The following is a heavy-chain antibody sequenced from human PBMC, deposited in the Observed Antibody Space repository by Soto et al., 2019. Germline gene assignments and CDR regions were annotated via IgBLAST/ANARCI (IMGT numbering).Heavy chain of an antibody. D-gene: IGHD3-3*01. V-gene: IGHV3-7*03. CDR2: IKQDGSEK. Sequence: PGGSLRLSCAASGLTFSGHWMTWVRQAPGKGLEWVANIKQDGSEKYYVDSVKGRFTISGDNAKNSVFLQMNSLTVEDTAMYYCASRVPDVAYYGVFDYWGQGTLVTVSS. J-gene: IGHJ4*02. CDR3: ASRVPDVAYYGVFDY. CDR1: GLTFSGHW.